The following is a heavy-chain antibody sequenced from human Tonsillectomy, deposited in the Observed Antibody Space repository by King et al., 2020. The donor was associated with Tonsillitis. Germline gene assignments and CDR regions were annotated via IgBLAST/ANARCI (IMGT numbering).Heavy chain of an antibody. D-gene: IGHD6-19*01. CDR3: ARDRYSSGWLWGAFDI. J-gene: IGHJ3*02. CDR1: GFTVSSNY. CDR2: VYGGCAT. V-gene: IGHV3-53*01. Sequence: VQLVESGGGLIQPGGSLRLSCAASGFTVSSNYMTWVRQAPGKGLEWGSTVYGGCATYYTDSVKGRFTSSRDISKNTLYLQMNSLRAEDAAVYYCARDRYSSGWLWGAFDIWGQGTMVTVSS.